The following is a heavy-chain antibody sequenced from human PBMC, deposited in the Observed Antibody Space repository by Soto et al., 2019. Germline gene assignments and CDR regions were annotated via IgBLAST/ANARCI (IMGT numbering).Heavy chain of an antibody. V-gene: IGHV3-53*01. D-gene: IGHD3-3*01. CDR3: VRGPSDHKLRLVEWPYGDY. J-gene: IGHJ4*02. CDR2: IYSGHTT. CDR1: GFIVSSNQ. Sequence: GGSLRPSCVASGFIVSSNQMSWVRQAPGKGLEWVSVIYSGHTTYYADSVEGRFTISRDDSKNTLYLQMNSLRVEDTAVYYCVRGPSDHKLRLVEWPYGDYWGQGALVTVSS.